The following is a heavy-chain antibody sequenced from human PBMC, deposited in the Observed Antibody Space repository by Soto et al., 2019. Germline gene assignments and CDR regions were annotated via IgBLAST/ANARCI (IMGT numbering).Heavy chain of an antibody. J-gene: IGHJ6*02. CDR3: ARDRSAMVRGARTFERGMDV. Sequence: QVQLVQSGAEVKKPGSSVKVSCKASGGTFSSYALSWVRQAPGQGLEWVGGIIPIFGTANYAQKFQGRVTITADESTGTAYLELSSLRSEDTAVYCCARDRSAMVRGARTFERGMDVWGQGTTVTVSS. D-gene: IGHD3-10*01. CDR1: GGTFSSYA. V-gene: IGHV1-69*01. CDR2: IIPIFGTA.